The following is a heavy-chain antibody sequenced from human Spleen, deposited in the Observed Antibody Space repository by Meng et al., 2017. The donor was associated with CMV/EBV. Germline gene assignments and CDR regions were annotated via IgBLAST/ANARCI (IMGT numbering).Heavy chain of an antibody. CDR1: GFTFSSYA. V-gene: IGHV3-23*03. J-gene: IGHJ6*02. CDR3: AKDLTSSSTRRYYYYAMDV. CDR2: IYSGGST. Sequence: GGSLRLSCAASGFTFSSYAMSWVRQAPGKGLEWVSVIYSGGSTYYADSVKGRFTISRDNSKNTLYLQMNSLRAEDTAVYYCAKDLTSSSTRRYYYYAMDVWGQGTTVTVSS. D-gene: IGHD2-15*01.